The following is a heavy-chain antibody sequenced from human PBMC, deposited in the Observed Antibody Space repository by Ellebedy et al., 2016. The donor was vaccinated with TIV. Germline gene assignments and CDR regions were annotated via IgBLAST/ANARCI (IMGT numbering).Heavy chain of an antibody. D-gene: IGHD3-10*01. J-gene: IGHJ6*02. CDR2: ISGSGGST. CDR1: GFTFSSYA. Sequence: GESLKISCAASGFTFSSYAMSWVRQAPGKGLEWVSAISGSGGSTYYADSVKGRFTISRDNSKNTLYLQMNSLRAEDTAVYYCANLPSSVLLWFGELLNYYYYGMDVWGQGTTVTVSS. CDR3: ANLPSSVLLWFGELLNYYYYGMDV. V-gene: IGHV3-23*01.